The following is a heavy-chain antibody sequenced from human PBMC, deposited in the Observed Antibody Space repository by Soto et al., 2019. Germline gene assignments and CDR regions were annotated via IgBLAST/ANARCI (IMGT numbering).Heavy chain of an antibody. Sequence: GGSLRLSCAVSGFPFISDGMSWVLQAPGKGLEWVSRISPSGDSPAYADSLEGRVTVSKDNSRNTLSLLMNSLRDDDTEVYYCTVRGPFSLSGVRTTLDSWAQGTPVPVSP. V-gene: IGHV3-23*01. J-gene: IGHJ4*02. D-gene: IGHD3-3*02. CDR2: ISPSGDSP. CDR3: TVRGPFSLSGVRTTLDS. CDR1: GFPFISDG.